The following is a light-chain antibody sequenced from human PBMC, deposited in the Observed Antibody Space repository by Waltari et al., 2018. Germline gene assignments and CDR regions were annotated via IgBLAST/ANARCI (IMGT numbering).Light chain of an antibody. CDR2: ATS. CDR3: QDLNDFPFT. Sequence: IQLTQSPSSLSASVGDRVTITCRASQGISSYLAWYQQKPGQVPKRLIYATSTLQTGVPSRFSGSGSGTDFTLTISSLQPEDFATYYCQDLNDFPFTFGQGTKLEI. CDR1: QGISSY. J-gene: IGKJ2*01. V-gene: IGKV1-9*01.